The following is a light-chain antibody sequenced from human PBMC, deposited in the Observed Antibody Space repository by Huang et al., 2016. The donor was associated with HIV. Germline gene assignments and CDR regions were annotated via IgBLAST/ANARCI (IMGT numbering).Light chain of an antibody. Sequence: ELVLTQSPGTLSLSPGERATLSCRASQSVSSSYLAWYQQKPGQAPRLLIYGASSRATGNPDRVSGSGSGTDFTLTSSRLEPEDFAVYYCQQYGSSPWLTFGGGTKVEIK. CDR2: GAS. CDR1: QSVSSSY. V-gene: IGKV3-20*01. CDR3: QQYGSSPWLT. J-gene: IGKJ4*01.